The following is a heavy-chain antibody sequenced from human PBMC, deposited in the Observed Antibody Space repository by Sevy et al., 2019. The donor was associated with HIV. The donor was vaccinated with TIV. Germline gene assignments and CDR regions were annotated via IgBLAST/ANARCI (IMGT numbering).Heavy chain of an antibody. CDR3: ALERLSSDVAEYFQN. CDR2: ISYDGSNK. Sequence: GGSLRLSCATSGFTFSSYSMHWVRQAPGKGLEWVATISYDGSNKHYADSVKGRFTISRDSFKNSLSLQMNSLRAEDTAMYYCALERLSSDVAEYFQNWGQGTLVTVSS. V-gene: IGHV3-30-3*01. CDR1: GFTFSSYS. D-gene: IGHD1-1*01. J-gene: IGHJ1*01.